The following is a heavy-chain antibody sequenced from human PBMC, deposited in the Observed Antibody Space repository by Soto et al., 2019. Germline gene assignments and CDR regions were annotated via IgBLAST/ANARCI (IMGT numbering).Heavy chain of an antibody. CDR1: GFTFYNYA. D-gene: IGHD2-8*01. CDR2: ISGGGDGT. Sequence: EVQLSESGGGLVRPGGSLRLSCAASGFTFYNYAMNWVRQAPGKGLEWVSTISGGGDGTYYADSVKGRFTISRDNSRNTVYLQMNSLRAEDTAVYYCAKKGLGSLATYCTTGDCHYAFDVWGQGTLVTVSS. CDR3: AKKGLGSLATYCTTGDCHYAFDV. J-gene: IGHJ3*01. V-gene: IGHV3-23*01.